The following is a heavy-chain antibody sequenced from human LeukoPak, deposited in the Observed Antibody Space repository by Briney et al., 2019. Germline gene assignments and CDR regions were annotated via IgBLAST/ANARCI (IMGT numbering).Heavy chain of an antibody. CDR1: GFTFSSYA. Sequence: PGGSLRLSCAASGFTFSSYAMHWVRQAPGKGLEWVAVISFDGSNKYYADSVKGRFTISRDNSKNTLYLQMNSLRVEDTAVYYCASAQIWFGEPNFDRWGQGTLVTVSS. J-gene: IGHJ4*02. V-gene: IGHV3-30-3*01. D-gene: IGHD3-10*01. CDR3: ASAQIWFGEPNFDR. CDR2: ISFDGSNK.